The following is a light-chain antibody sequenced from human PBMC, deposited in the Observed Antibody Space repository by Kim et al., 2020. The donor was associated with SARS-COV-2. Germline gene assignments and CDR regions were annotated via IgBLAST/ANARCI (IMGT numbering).Light chain of an antibody. Sequence: LSPGERATLSCRASQSVSSYLAWYQQKPGQAPRLLIYDASNRATGIPARFSGSGSGTDFTLTISSLEPEDFAVYYCQQRPNWPLTFGGGTKVDIK. V-gene: IGKV3-11*01. CDR3: QQRPNWPLT. CDR2: DAS. CDR1: QSVSSY. J-gene: IGKJ4*01.